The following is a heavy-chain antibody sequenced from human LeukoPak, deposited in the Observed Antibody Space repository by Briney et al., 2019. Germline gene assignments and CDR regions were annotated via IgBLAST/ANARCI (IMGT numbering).Heavy chain of an antibody. V-gene: IGHV3-30*02. Sequence: PGGSLRLSCAAPGFTFSNYVRAWVRQAPGKGLEWVPIIRCDGSNKYYADSVKGRFTMSRDNSKNTLYLQMDSLRAEDTAVYYCAKSRIQGLDLGGEGTLVTVSS. J-gene: IGHJ5*02. D-gene: IGHD5-18*01. CDR2: IRCDGSNK. CDR1: GFTFSNYV. CDR3: AKSRIQGLDL.